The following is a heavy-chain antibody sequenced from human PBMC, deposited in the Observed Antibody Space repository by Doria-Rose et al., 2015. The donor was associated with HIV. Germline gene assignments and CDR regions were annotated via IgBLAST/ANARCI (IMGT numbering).Heavy chain of an antibody. J-gene: IGHJ4*02. D-gene: IGHD6-13*01. CDR2: ILSDDER. CDR1: GVSLSSPGMG. CDR3: ARIKSSRWYHKYYFDF. V-gene: IGHV2-26*01. Sequence: QITLKESGPVLVKPTETLTLSCTVSGVSLSSPGMGVSWIRQPPGKALEWLANILSDDERSYKTSLKSRLTISRGTSKSQLVLTMTDMDPVDTATYYCARIKSSRWYHKYYFDFWGQGTLVIVSA.